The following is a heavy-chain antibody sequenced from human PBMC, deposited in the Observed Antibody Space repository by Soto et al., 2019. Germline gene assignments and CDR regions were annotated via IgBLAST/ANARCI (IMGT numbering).Heavy chain of an antibody. J-gene: IGHJ4*02. CDR1: GFTFGDYT. CDR2: ITWDGINI. V-gene: IGHV3-43*01. D-gene: IGHD3-22*01. Sequence: EVQLVESGGGVVQPGGSLRLSCTASGFTFGDYTMHWVRQAPGKGLECVSLITWDGINIEYADSVRGRFTISRDNSKNSLYLQMNGLRHEDTAFYYCAKDVIAGHWCQGTLVTGSS. CDR3: AKDVIAGH.